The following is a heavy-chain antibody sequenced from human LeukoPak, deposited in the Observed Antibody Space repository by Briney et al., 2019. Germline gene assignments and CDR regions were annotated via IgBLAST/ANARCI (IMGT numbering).Heavy chain of an antibody. J-gene: IGHJ4*02. CDR2: INSDGSTT. CDR3: APRWLQLG. D-gene: IGHD5-24*01. CDR1: GFSFSIYW. V-gene: IGHV3-74*01. Sequence: PGGSLRLSCAASGFSFSIYWMHWVRQAPGKGLAWVSRINSDGSTTSYTDSVKGRFTISRDNAKNTLYLQMNSLRAEDTAVYYCAPRWLQLGWGQGTLVTVSS.